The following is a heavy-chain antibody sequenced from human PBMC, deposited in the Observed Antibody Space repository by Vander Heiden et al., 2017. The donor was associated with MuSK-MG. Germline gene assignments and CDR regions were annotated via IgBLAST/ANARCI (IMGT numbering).Heavy chain of an antibody. V-gene: IGHV1-69*01. Sequence: QVQPVPSGAEVKKPGSSLKVSCKASAATFSSYAISWVRQAPGQGLEWMGGIIPIFGTASYAQKFQGRVTITADESTSTADMELSSLRSEETAVYYCARGGAVAGMMWYYLDYWGQGTLVTVSS. D-gene: IGHD6-19*01. CDR1: AATFSSYA. CDR2: IIPIFGTA. J-gene: IGHJ4*02. CDR3: ARGGAVAGMMWYYLDY.